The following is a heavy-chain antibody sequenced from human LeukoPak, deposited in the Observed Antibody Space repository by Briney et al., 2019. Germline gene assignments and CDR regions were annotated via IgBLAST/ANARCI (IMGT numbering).Heavy chain of an antibody. D-gene: IGHD6-25*01. Sequence: GASVKVSCKASGYTVTGYYMHWVRQAPGQGLEWMGWINPNSGGTNYAQKFQGRVTMTRDTSISTAYMELSRLRSDDTAVYYCAREDVNAAGHDYWGQGTLVTVSS. V-gene: IGHV1-2*02. CDR3: AREDVNAAGHDY. CDR1: GYTVTGYY. CDR2: INPNSGGT. J-gene: IGHJ4*02.